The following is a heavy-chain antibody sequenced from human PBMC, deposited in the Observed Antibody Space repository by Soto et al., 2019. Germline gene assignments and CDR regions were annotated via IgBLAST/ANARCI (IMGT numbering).Heavy chain of an antibody. Sequence: EVQLLESGGDLVQPGGSLRLSCAASGFTFSSYSMSWVRQAPGKGLEWVSVISDNGGATFYTDSVKGRFTISRDNSKNTLYLQMKSLRAEDTAVYYCAKDPHGSVSYHGISYYWGQGTLVTVSS. CDR3: AKDPHGSVSYHGISYY. CDR2: ISDNGGAT. J-gene: IGHJ4*02. CDR1: GFTFSSYS. V-gene: IGHV3-23*01. D-gene: IGHD1-26*01.